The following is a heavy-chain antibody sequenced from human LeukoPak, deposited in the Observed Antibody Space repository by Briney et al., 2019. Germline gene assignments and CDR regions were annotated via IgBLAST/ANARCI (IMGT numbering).Heavy chain of an antibody. J-gene: IGHJ4*02. CDR2: ISSSGSML. D-gene: IGHD6-13*01. V-gene: IGHV3-11*04. Sequence: GGSLRLSCAVSGFTFSDYYMSWVRQAPGKGLEWVSYISSSGSMLHYADSVEGRFTISRDNAKNSLSLQMSSLRVEDTAVYYCTRRPYSSSWYYFDYWGQGTLVTVSS. CDR1: GFTFSDYY. CDR3: TRRPYSSSWYYFDY.